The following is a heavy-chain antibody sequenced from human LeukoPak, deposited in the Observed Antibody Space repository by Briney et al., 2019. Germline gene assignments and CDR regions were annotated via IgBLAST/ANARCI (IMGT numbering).Heavy chain of an antibody. CDR2: ITSSGTYT. Sequence: GGSLRLSCADSGFTFSNYNMNWVRQAPGKAMEWVSSITSSGTYTFYADSVKGRFTISRDNAKNSLYLQMDSLGPEDTAVYYCARDPYSGNYGTYYYYYMDVWGKGTTVTISS. V-gene: IGHV3-21*01. CDR1: GFTFSNYN. J-gene: IGHJ6*03. D-gene: IGHD1-26*01. CDR3: ARDPYSGNYGTYYYYYMDV.